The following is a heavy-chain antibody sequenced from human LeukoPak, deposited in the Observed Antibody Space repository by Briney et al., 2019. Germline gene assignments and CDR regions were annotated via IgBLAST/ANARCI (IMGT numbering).Heavy chain of an antibody. V-gene: IGHV3-7*01. CDR2: IRQDGSER. D-gene: IGHD4-17*01. Sequence: GGSLRLSCAASGFTFTNYWMSWVRQAPGKGLEWVANIRQDGSERYYLDSVKGRFTTSRDNAKKSLYLQMNTLTGEDTAVYYCARGANYGDYYPLYYFDSWGQGTLVTVSS. J-gene: IGHJ4*02. CDR1: GFTFTNYW. CDR3: ARGANYGDYYPLYYFDS.